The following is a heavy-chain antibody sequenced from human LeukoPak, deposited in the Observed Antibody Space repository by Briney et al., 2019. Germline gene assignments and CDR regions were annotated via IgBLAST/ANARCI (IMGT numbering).Heavy chain of an antibody. Sequence: SETLSLTCAVSGVSISSSNWGSGGRQPPGEGLGWIGEIYHSGSTNYNPSLKSRVTISVDKSKNQFSLKLSSVTAADTAVYYCACRSEGYGKIDYWGQGTLVTVSS. J-gene: IGHJ4*02. V-gene: IGHV4-4*02. CDR1: GVSISSSNW. D-gene: IGHD5-18*01. CDR3: ACRSEGYGKIDY. CDR2: IYHSGST.